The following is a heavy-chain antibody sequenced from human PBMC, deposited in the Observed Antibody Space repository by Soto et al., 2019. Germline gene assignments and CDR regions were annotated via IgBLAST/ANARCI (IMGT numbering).Heavy chain of an antibody. CDR1: GGSISSGGYS. CDR2: IYRSGST. V-gene: IGHV4-30-2*01. CDR3: ARGDNFDY. Sequence: PSETLSLTCAVSGGSISSGGYSWSWIRQPPGKGLEWTGYIYRSGSTYYNPSLKSRVTISVDRSENQFSLKLSSVTAADTAVYYCARGDNFDYWGQGTLVTVSS. J-gene: IGHJ4*02. D-gene: IGHD2-21*02.